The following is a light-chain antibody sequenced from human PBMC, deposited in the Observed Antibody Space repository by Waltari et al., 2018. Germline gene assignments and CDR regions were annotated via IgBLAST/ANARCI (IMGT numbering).Light chain of an antibody. CDR1: ALPKQY. Sequence: SDERTQPPSVSVSTGQPARFTCSGDALPKQYGYWYRQKAGQAPVWLIYKDTERPAGIPERFAGSNSGTTTALTINVDQADDEADYYCQSADSSATYVIFGGGTRLIVL. V-gene: IGLV3-25*03. J-gene: IGLJ2*01. CDR3: QSADSSATYVI. CDR2: KDT.